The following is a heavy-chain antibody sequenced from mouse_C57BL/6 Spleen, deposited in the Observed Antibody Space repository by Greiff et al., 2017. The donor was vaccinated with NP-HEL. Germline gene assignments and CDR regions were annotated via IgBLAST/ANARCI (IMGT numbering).Heavy chain of an antibody. CDR3: ARDWEGYYFDY. V-gene: IGHV5-4*01. J-gene: IGHJ2*01. CDR2: ISDGGSYT. D-gene: IGHD4-1*01. CDR1: GFTFSSYA. Sequence: DVMLVESGGGLVKPGGSLKLSCAASGFTFSSYAMSWVRQTPEKRLEWVATISDGGSYTYYPDNVKGRFTISRDNAKNNLYLQMSHLKSEDTAMYYCARDWEGYYFDYWGQGTTLTVSS.